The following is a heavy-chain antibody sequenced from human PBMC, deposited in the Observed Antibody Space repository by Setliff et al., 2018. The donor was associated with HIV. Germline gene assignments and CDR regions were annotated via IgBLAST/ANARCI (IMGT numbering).Heavy chain of an antibody. CDR1: GYTFTGYF. D-gene: IGHD3-22*01. CDR3: AREDHYDRFLDH. V-gene: IGHV1-2*06. J-gene: IGHJ5*02. Sequence: ASVKVSCKASGYTFTGYFIHLLRQAPGQGLEWMGRVNPNSGDTNYAQKFQGRVTMTRDTSITTAYMDLSRLTSDDTAVYYCAREDHYDRFLDHWGQGTLVTVSS. CDR2: VNPNSGDT.